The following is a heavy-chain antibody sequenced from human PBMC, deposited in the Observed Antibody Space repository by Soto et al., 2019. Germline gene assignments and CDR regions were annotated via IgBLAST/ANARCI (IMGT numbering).Heavy chain of an antibody. CDR3: ARHVPAWIWTFDY. CDR1: GYSFTSYW. J-gene: IGHJ4*02. V-gene: IGHV5-51*01. CDR2: IYPGDSDT. D-gene: IGHD5-12*01. Sequence: GESLKISCXGSGYSFTSYWIGWVRQMPGKGLEWMGIIYPGDSDTRYSPSFQGQVTISADKSISTAYLQWSSLKASDTAVYYCARHVPAWIWTFDYWGQGTLVTVSS.